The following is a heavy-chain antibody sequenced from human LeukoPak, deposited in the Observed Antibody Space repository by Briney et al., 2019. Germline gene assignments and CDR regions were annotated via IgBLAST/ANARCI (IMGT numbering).Heavy chain of an antibody. CDR3: TTIRRYEPDY. CDR2: IKSKTDGGTT. V-gene: IGHV3-15*01. CDR1: GFIVTNAW. Sequence: PGGSLRLSCAASGFIVTNAWMSWVRQAPGKGLEWVGRIKSKTDGGTTDYAAPVKGRFTISRDDSKNTLYVQMNSLKTEDTAVYYCTTIRRYEPDYWGQGTLVTVSS. J-gene: IGHJ4*02. D-gene: IGHD1-14*01.